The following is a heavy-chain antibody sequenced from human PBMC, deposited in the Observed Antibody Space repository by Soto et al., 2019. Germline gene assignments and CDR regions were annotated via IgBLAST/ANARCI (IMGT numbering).Heavy chain of an antibody. J-gene: IGHJ3*02. V-gene: IGHV3-23*01. Sequence: GGSLRLSCAASGFTFSSYAMGWVRQAPGKGLEWVSAISGSDDSTDYADSVKGRFTISRDYSKSTLYLQMSSLGAEDTAVYYCAKAGAGAGTYDAFDIWGQGTMVTVS. CDR3: AKAGAGAGTYDAFDI. D-gene: IGHD6-19*01. CDR2: ISGSDDST. CDR1: GFTFSSYA.